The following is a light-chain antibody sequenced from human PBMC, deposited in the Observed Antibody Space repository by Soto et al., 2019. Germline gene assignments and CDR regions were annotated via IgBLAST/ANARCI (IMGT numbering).Light chain of an antibody. CDR1: QTLVHRDENKF. J-gene: IGKJ1*01. V-gene: IGKV2-30*02. CDR2: LVS. Sequence: DVVMTQSPLSLPVTLGQPSSMSCSSSQTLVHRDENKFVSWFQQRPGKSPRRLIYLVSNRDSGVSDRFSGSGSGADFTLEISRVEAEDVGVYYCMQGTHWPWTFGQGTKVDI. CDR3: MQGTHWPWT.